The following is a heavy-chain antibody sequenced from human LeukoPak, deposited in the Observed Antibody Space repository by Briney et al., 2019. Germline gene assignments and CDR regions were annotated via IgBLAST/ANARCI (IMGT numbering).Heavy chain of an antibody. CDR3: AKGGGTIFGVVSI. Sequence: ASVKVFCKTSGYTFTDYYMHWVRQAPGQGLEWMGWIHPNSGGTHYAQKFQGRVTMTRGTSISTAYMELNRLKSDDTAMYYCAKGGGTIFGVVSIWGQGTLVTVSS. V-gene: IGHV1-2*02. CDR2: IHPNSGGT. J-gene: IGHJ4*02. D-gene: IGHD3-3*01. CDR1: GYTFTDYY.